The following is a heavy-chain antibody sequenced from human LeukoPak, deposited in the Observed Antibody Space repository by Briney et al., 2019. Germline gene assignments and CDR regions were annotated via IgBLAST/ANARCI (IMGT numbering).Heavy chain of an antibody. J-gene: IGHJ4*02. V-gene: IGHV3-23*01. CDR2: ISGSDGST. D-gene: IGHD2-21*01. Sequence: PGGSLRLSCAASGFTFSSYVMSWVRQAPGKGLEWVSAISGSDGSTYYADSVKGRFTISRDNSKNTLDLQMNSLGAEDTAIYYCAKDSRDSNSRTGYYFDYWGQGPLVTVSS. CDR3: AKDSRDSNSRTGYYFDY. CDR1: GFTFSSYV.